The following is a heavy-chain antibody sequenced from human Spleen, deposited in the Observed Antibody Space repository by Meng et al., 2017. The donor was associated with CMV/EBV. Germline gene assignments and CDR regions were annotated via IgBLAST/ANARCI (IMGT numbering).Heavy chain of an antibody. D-gene: IGHD2-2*01. V-gene: IGHV4-39*07. J-gene: IGHJ3*02. CDR1: GGSISSSSYY. CDR2: IYYSGST. Sequence: SETLSLTCTVSGGSISSSSYYWGWIRQPPGKGLEWIGSIYYSGSTYYNPSLKSRVTISVDTSKNQFSLKLSSVTAADTALYYCARGSAAADIAPHNGEGFDIWGQGAMVTVSS. CDR3: ARGSAAADIAPHNGEGFDI.